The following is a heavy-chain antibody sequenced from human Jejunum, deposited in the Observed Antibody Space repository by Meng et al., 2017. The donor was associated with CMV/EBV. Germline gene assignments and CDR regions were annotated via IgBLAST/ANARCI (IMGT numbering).Heavy chain of an antibody. D-gene: IGHD4-11*01. Sequence: CKASGYRFTDNYSHWVRLAPGQGLEWMGWIKPNSGGTEYAQKFQGRVSMTRDTSLATAYMELSSLGSDDTAVYYCARGGMWNDYIFDHWGQGTLVTVSS. CDR1: GYRFTDNY. J-gene: IGHJ4*02. V-gene: IGHV1-2*02. CDR2: IKPNSGGT. CDR3: ARGGMWNDYIFDH.